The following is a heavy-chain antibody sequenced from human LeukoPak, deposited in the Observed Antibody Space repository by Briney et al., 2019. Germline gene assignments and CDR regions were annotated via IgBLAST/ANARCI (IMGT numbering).Heavy chain of an antibody. D-gene: IGHD6-19*01. Sequence: ASVKVSCKASGYTFTSYYMHWVRQAPGQGLEWMGIINPSGGSTSYAQKFQGRVTMTRDTSTSTAYMDLRSLRSDDTAVYYCARIGLSSSGWYLGDYWGQGTLVTVSS. CDR1: GYTFTSYY. J-gene: IGHJ4*02. CDR3: ARIGLSSSGWYLGDY. CDR2: INPSGGST. V-gene: IGHV1-46*01.